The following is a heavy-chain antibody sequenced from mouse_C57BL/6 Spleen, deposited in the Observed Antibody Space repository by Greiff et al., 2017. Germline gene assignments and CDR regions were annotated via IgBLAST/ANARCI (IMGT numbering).Heavy chain of an antibody. J-gene: IGHJ3*01. CDR3: TDRYDYDPPWFAD. Sequence: EVQLQQSGAELVRPGASVKLSCTASGFNFTDDYMHWVKQRPGQGLEWIGWIDPETGDTEYASKFQGKATITADTSSNTAYLQLSSLTSEDAAVYYCTDRYDYDPPWFADWGPGTLVTVSA. V-gene: IGHV14-4*01. CDR2: IDPETGDT. D-gene: IGHD2-4*01. CDR1: GFNFTDDY.